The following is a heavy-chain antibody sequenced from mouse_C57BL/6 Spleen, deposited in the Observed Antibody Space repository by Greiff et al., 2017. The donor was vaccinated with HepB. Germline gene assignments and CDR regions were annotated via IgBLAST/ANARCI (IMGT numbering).Heavy chain of an antibody. V-gene: IGHV5-6*01. CDR3: ARQGGYGSSYDAMDY. CDR1: GFTFSSYG. CDR2: ISSGGSYT. Sequence: EVKLMESGGDLVKPGGSLKLSCAASGFTFSSYGMSWVRQTPDKRLEWVATISSGGSYTYYPDSVKGRFTISRDNAKNTLYLQMSSLKSEDTAMYYCARQGGYGSSYDAMDYWGQGTSVTVSS. D-gene: IGHD1-1*01. J-gene: IGHJ4*01.